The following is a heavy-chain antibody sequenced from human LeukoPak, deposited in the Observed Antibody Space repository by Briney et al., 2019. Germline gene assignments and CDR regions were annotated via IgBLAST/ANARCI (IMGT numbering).Heavy chain of an antibody. CDR2: ISSSSAI. V-gene: IGHV3-48*02. CDR3: ARGALRYSDY. J-gene: IGHJ4*02. CDR1: GFTFSSYT. D-gene: IGHD3-9*01. Sequence: PGGSLRLSCAASGFTFSSYTMNWVRQAPGKGLEWVSSISSSSAIYYAASVKGRFTIPRDNAKNSLYLQMNSLRDEDTAVYYCARGALRYSDYWGQGTLVTVSS.